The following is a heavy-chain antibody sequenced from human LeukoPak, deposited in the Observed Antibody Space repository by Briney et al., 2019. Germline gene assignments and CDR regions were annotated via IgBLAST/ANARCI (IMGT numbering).Heavy chain of an antibody. Sequence: GGSLRLSCAASGFTFSSYAMHWVRQAPGKGLEWVAVISYDGSNKYYADSVKGRFTISRDNSKNTLYLEMNSLRAEDTAVYYCAKGGNGSSVLDVWGKGTTVTVSS. CDR2: ISYDGSNK. D-gene: IGHD6-6*01. CDR1: GFTFSSYA. V-gene: IGHV3-30-3*01. CDR3: AKGGNGSSVLDV. J-gene: IGHJ6*04.